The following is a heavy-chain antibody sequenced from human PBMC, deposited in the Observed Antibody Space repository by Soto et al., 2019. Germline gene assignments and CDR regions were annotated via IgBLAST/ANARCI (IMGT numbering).Heavy chain of an antibody. Sequence: QLQLQESGPGLVKPSETLSLTCTVSGGSISSSSYYWGWIRQPPGKGLEWIGSIYYSGSTYYNPPLKSRVTISVDTSKTQFSLKLSSVTAADTAVYYCASLYYDILTGDFLEWFDPWGQGTLVTVSS. V-gene: IGHV4-39*01. J-gene: IGHJ5*02. CDR2: IYYSGST. CDR3: ASLYYDILTGDFLEWFDP. D-gene: IGHD3-9*01. CDR1: GGSISSSSYY.